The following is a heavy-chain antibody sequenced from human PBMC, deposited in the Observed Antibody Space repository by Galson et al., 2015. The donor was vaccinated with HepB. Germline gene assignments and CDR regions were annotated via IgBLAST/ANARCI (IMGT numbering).Heavy chain of an antibody. D-gene: IGHD5-18*01. Sequence: SVKVSCKASGYTFTGYYMHWVRQAPGQGLEWMGWINPNSGGTNYAQKFQGWVTMTRDTSISTAYMELSRLRSDDTAVYYCARADTAMVTGGDYWGQGTLVTVSS. CDR2: INPNSGGT. CDR1: GYTFTGYY. CDR3: ARADTAMVTGGDY. V-gene: IGHV1-2*04. J-gene: IGHJ4*02.